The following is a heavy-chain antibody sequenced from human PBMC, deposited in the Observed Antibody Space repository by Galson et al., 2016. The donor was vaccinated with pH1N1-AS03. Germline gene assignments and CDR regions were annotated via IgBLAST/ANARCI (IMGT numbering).Heavy chain of an antibody. Sequence: SLRLSCAASGFTFDEYAMHWVRQAPGKGLEWVSGISWNRGNIGYADSVKGRFTISRDNAKNSLYLQMNSLRAEDTAVYYYASSKLDSSGYYYLDHWGQGTLITVSS. CDR3: ASSKLDSSGYYYLDH. V-gene: IGHV3-9*01. J-gene: IGHJ4*02. D-gene: IGHD3-22*01. CDR2: ISWNRGNI. CDR1: GFTFDEYA.